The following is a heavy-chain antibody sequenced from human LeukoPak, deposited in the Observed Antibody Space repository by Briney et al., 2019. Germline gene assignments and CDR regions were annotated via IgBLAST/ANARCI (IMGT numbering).Heavy chain of an antibody. D-gene: IGHD2-15*01. CDR3: ARAAAYGMDV. CDR2: IKQDGSEK. CDR1: GFSFSSDW. J-gene: IGHJ6*02. Sequence: GGSLRLSCAASGFSFSSDWMSWVRQAPGKGLEWVANIKQDGSEKYYVDSVKGRFTISRDNAKNSLYLQMNSLRAEDTAVYYCARAAAYGMDVWGQGTTVTVSS. V-gene: IGHV3-7*01.